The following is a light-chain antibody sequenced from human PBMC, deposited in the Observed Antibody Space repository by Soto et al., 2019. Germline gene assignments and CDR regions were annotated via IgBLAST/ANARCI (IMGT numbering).Light chain of an antibody. Sequence: ESVLTQSAGTLCLSPWERATLCGRASQTVSSSLAWYQQTPGQAPRLLISGASSRAADIPDRFSGSGSGTDFTLTINRLEPEDFAVYYCQQYGGSPRTFGQRTKV. CDR3: QQYGGSPRT. J-gene: IGKJ1*01. CDR1: QTVSSS. V-gene: IGKV3-20*01. CDR2: GAS.